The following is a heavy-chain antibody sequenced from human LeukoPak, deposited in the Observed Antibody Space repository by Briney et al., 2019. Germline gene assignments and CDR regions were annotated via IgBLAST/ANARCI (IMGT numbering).Heavy chain of an antibody. CDR3: ASVHYYDSSGYYL. CDR1: GFTFSSYS. CDR2: ISSSSSTI. D-gene: IGHD3-22*01. Sequence: TGGSLRLSCAASGFTFSSYSMNWVRQAPGKGLEWVSYISSSSSTIYYADSAKGRFTISRDNAKNSLYLQMNSLRAEDTAVYYCASVHYYDSSGYYLWGQGTLVTVSS. V-gene: IGHV3-48*04. J-gene: IGHJ5*02.